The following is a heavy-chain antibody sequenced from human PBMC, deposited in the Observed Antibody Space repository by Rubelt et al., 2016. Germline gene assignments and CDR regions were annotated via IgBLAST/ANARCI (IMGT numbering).Heavy chain of an antibody. V-gene: IGHV2-70*01. Sequence: QVTLRESGPALVKPTQTLTLTCTFSGFSLSTSGMCVSWIRQPPGKALEWLALIDWDADKYYSTPLRTRLTISKDTPKNQVVHTMTDMDPVDTATYYCARTQTEPEPDYGGQGTLVTVSS. CDR2: IDWDADK. CDR1: GFSLSTSGMC. D-gene: IGHD1-14*01. CDR3: ARTQTEPEPDY. J-gene: IGHJ4*02.